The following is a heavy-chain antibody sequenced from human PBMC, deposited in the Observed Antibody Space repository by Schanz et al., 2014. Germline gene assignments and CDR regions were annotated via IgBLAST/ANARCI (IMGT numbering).Heavy chain of an antibody. CDR1: GFTFSSYA. V-gene: IGHV3-23*01. Sequence: EVQLLESGGGLVQPGGSLRLSCAASGFTFSSYAMSWVRQAPGKGLEWVSAISGSGGSTYYADSVKGRFTISRDSPKNTLYLQMNSLRAEDTAVYYCAKDPSHGDYDYYFDYWGQGTLVTVSS. J-gene: IGHJ4*02. CDR3: AKDPSHGDYDYYFDY. CDR2: ISGSGGST. D-gene: IGHD3-22*01.